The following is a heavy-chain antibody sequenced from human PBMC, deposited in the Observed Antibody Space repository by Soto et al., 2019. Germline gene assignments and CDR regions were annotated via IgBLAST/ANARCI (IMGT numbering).Heavy chain of an antibody. Sequence: GEALKISGKVSGYSFTSYWIGCVPQMPGKGLEWMGIIYPGDSDTRYSPSFQGQVTISADKSISTAYLQWSSLKASDTAMYYCARLGSYPSFDYWGQATLVTVSS. CDR1: GYSFTSYW. CDR2: IYPGDSDT. J-gene: IGHJ4*02. V-gene: IGHV5-51*01. CDR3: ARLGSYPSFDY. D-gene: IGHD1-26*01.